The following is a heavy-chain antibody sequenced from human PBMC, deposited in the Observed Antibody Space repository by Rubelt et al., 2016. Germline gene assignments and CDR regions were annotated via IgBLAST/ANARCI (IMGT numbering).Heavy chain of an antibody. CDR3: ARDPTYYDFWSGYYHLPDY. V-gene: IGHV3-23*01. D-gene: IGHD3-3*01. Sequence: GLEWVSAISGSGGSTYYADSVKGRFTISRDNSKNTLYLQMNSLRAEDTAVYYCARDPTYYDFWSGYYHLPDYWGQGTLVTVSS. CDR2: ISGSGGST. J-gene: IGHJ4*02.